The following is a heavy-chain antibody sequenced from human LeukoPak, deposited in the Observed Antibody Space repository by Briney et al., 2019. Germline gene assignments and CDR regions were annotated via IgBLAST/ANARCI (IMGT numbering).Heavy chain of an antibody. D-gene: IGHD6-13*01. V-gene: IGHV1-2*06. CDR3: ASARREQQLVRYYYYGMDV. Sequence: EASVKVSCKASGYTFTGYYMHWVRQAPGQGLEWMGRINPNSGGTNYAQKFRGRVTMTRDTSISTAYMELSRLRSDDTAVYYCASARREQQLVRYYYYGMDVWGQGTTVTVSS. J-gene: IGHJ6*02. CDR1: GYTFTGYY. CDR2: INPNSGGT.